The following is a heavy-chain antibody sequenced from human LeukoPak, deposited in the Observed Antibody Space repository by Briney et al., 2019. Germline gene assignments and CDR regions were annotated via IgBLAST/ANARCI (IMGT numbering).Heavy chain of an antibody. CDR2: INHSGIT. Sequence: SETLSLTCAVYGRSFSGYYWTWIRQTPGKGLEWIGEINHSGITDYNPSLRSRVTISVDTSKNQFSLKLSSVTAADTAVYYCAREDYYFDSWGQGTLVTVSS. V-gene: IGHV4-34*01. CDR3: AREDYYFDS. J-gene: IGHJ4*02. CDR1: GRSFSGYY. D-gene: IGHD3/OR15-3a*01.